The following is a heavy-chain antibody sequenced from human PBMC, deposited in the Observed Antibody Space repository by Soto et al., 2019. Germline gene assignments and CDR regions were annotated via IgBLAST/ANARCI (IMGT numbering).Heavy chain of an antibody. V-gene: IGHV1-8*01. Sequence: ASVKVSCKASGYSFTNNDVSWVRQATGQGLEWMGWMNPGSGDKGYAQKFQGRVTMTRDISIATAYMQLSSLRSDDTAMYFCARDNDFPSPQYFYGLDVWGQGTTVTVSS. CDR1: GYSFTNND. J-gene: IGHJ6*02. CDR3: ARDNDFPSPQYFYGLDV. CDR2: MNPGSGDK. D-gene: IGHD3-3*01.